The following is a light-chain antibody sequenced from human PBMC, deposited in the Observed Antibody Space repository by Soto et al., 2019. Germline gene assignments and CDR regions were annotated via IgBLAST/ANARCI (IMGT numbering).Light chain of an antibody. V-gene: IGKV1-39*01. CDR2: AAS. CDR3: QQSYSAPWT. J-gene: IGKJ1*01. Sequence: DIQMTQSPSSMSASVGDRVTITCRASQSISTYFNWYQQKLGKAPKPLIYAASSLQSGVPSRFSGSGSGTDFTLTISSLQPEDFATYYCQQSYSAPWTFGQGTKVEMK. CDR1: QSISTY.